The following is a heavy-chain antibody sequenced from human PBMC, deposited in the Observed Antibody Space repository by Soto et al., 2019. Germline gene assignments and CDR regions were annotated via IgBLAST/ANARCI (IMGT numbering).Heavy chain of an antibody. CDR3: ARCIAAAGTGYYYYYGMDV. V-gene: IGHV5-10-1*01. CDR2: IDPSDSYT. J-gene: IGHJ6*02. Sequence: PGESLKISCKGSGYSFTSYWISWVRQMPGNGLEWMGRIDPSDSYTNYSPSFQGHVTISADKSISTAYLQWSSLKASDTAMYYCARCIAAAGTGYYYYYGMDVWGQGTTVTVSS. D-gene: IGHD6-13*01. CDR1: GYSFTSYW.